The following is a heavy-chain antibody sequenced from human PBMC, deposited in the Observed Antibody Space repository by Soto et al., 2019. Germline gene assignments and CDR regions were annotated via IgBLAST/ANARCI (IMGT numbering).Heavy chain of an antibody. J-gene: IGHJ6*02. Sequence: EEQLLESGGGLVQPGGSLRLSCAASGFTFSSYAMSWVRQAPGKGLEWVSVISGSGGSTYYADSVKGRFTISRDKSRNTLYLHMNSLRVEDTAAYYCAKDLRPYFYYAMDVWGQGTTVTVSS. CDR3: AKDLRPYFYYAMDV. CDR1: GFTFSSYA. CDR2: ISGSGGST. V-gene: IGHV3-23*01. D-gene: IGHD2-21*01.